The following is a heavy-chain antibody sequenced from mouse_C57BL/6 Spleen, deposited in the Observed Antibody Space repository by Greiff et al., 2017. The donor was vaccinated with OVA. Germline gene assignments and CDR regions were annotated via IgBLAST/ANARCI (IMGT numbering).Heavy chain of an antibody. CDR3: ARQAYYRGAMDY. CDR1: GFTFSSYG. Sequence: EVKLVESGGDLVKPGGSLKLSCAASGFTFSSYGMSWVRQTPDKRLEWVATISSGGSYTYYPDSVKGRFTISRDNAKNTLYLQMSSLKSEDTAMYYCARQAYYRGAMDYWGQGTSVTVSS. V-gene: IGHV5-6*01. CDR2: ISSGGSYT. J-gene: IGHJ4*01. D-gene: IGHD2-12*01.